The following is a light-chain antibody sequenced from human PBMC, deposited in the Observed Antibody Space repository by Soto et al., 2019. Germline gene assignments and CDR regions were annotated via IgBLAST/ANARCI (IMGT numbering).Light chain of an antibody. Sequence: QSVLTQPPSVSEAPGQRVTISCTGSSSNIGAGYEAHWYQQVPGKAPKLLIYENNNRPSGVPDRFSGAKTGTSASLAITEGQHEDEDEYYCQFFDSSLSGYVFGTGTKLTVL. J-gene: IGLJ1*01. CDR1: SSNIGAGYE. CDR2: ENN. V-gene: IGLV1-40*01. CDR3: QFFDSSLSGYV.